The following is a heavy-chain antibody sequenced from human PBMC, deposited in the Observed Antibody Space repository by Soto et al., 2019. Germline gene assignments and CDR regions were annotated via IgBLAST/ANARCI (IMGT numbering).Heavy chain of an antibody. CDR1: GDTFSSHL. CDR2: ILPIFDTP. J-gene: IGHJ4*02. V-gene: IGHV1-69*01. CDR3: ATDHCSGGACYEDHFHY. Sequence: QVQLVQSGAEVKKPGSSVKVSCKASGDTFSSHLISWVRQAPGQGLEWMGGILPIFDTPKYAQRFQGRVTFPADESSSTASMELRSLTSEDTAVYYCATDHCSGGACYEDHFHYWGQGTLVTVSS. D-gene: IGHD2-15*01.